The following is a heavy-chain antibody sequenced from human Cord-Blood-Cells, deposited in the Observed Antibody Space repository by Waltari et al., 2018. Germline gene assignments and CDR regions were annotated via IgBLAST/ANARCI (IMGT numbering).Heavy chain of an antibody. J-gene: IGHJ4*02. CDR1: GGSFSGYY. D-gene: IGHD4-17*01. V-gene: IGHV4-34*01. CDR3: ARRGDGDYRYYFDY. Sequence: QVQLQQWGAGLLKPSETLSLTCAVYGGSFSGYYWSWIRQPPGKGLEWLGESNHVGSTNCDPYRESRVTISGDTSRNVFSLKLSSVTAADTAVYYCARRGDGDYRYYFDYWGQGTLVTVSS. CDR2: SNHVGST.